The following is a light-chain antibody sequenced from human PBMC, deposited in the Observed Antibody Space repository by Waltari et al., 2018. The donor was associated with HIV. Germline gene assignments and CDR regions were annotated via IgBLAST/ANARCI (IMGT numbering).Light chain of an antibody. CDR2: GAT. CDR1: QSVNSN. Sequence: EILLTQSTATLSVSPGEGATLSCGASQSVNSNLAWYQQIPGQAPRLLIYGATTRATGTPARFSGSGSGTEFTLTINSLQSEDFAVYYCQQYENWPSYSFGQGTKLEIK. J-gene: IGKJ2*03. CDR3: QQYENWPSYS. V-gene: IGKV3-15*01.